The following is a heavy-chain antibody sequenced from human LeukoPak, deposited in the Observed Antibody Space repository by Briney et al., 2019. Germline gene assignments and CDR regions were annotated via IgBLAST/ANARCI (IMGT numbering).Heavy chain of an antibody. V-gene: IGHV4-61*02. CDR3: AREGVPAAMGVWNAFDI. CDR1: GGSISSGSYY. D-gene: IGHD2-2*01. Sequence: SQTLSLTCTVSGGSISSGSYYWSWIRQPAGKGLEWIGRIYTSGSTNYNPSLKSRVTISVDTSKNQFSLKLSSVTAADTAVYYCAREGVPAAMGVWNAFDIWGQGTMVTVSS. CDR2: IYTSGST. J-gene: IGHJ3*02.